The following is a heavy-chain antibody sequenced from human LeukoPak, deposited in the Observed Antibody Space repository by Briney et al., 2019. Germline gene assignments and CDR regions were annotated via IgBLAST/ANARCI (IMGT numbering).Heavy chain of an antibody. V-gene: IGHV3-64*01. CDR1: GFTFSSYA. Sequence: GGSLRFSCAASGFTFSSYAMPWVRQAPGKGLEYVSAISSNGGSTYYANSVKGRFTISRDNSKNTLYLQMGSLRAEDMAVYYCARVGVAGTSNYYGMDVWGQGTTVTVSS. CDR2: ISSNGGST. CDR3: ARVGVAGTSNYYGMDV. J-gene: IGHJ6*02. D-gene: IGHD6-19*01.